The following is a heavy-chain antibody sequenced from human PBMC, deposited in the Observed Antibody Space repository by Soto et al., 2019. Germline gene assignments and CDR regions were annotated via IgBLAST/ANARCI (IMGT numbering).Heavy chain of an antibody. CDR3: ARAGYCSGGTCFHGNCDY. V-gene: IGHV1-46*01. J-gene: IGHJ4*02. CDR2: INPNGGST. D-gene: IGHD2-15*01. Sequence: QVQLVQSGAEVKRPGASVKVSCKASGYTFTTYYMHWVRQAPGQGLEWLGRINPNGGSTTYAQKFQGRVTMTRDTSTSTVYLELSSLRSEDTAVYYCARAGYCSGGTCFHGNCDYWGQGTLVTVS. CDR1: GYTFTTYY.